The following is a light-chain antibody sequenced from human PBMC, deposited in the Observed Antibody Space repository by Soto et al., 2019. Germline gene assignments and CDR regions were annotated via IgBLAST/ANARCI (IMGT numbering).Light chain of an antibody. J-gene: IGLJ3*02. CDR3: CSFTTSSTWL. V-gene: IGLV2-23*02. CDR2: EVN. Sequence: QSALTQPASVSGSPGQSITISCSETSSGIGTYNYVSWYQLHPGKVPKLIIYEVNNRPCGISPRFSGSKSGKTASLTISGLQAEDEADYSCCSFTTSSTWLFGGGTKLTVL. CDR1: SSGIGTYNY.